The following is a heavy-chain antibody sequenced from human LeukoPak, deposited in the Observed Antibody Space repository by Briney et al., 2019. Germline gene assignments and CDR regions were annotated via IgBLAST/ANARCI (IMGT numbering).Heavy chain of an antibody. J-gene: IGHJ4*02. CDR3: ARDRGYSEGSVY. D-gene: IGHD3-10*01. CDR2: IIPIFGTA. V-gene: IGHV1-69*13. CDR1: GGTFSSYA. Sequence: ASVKVSCKASGGTFSSYAISWVRQAPGQGLEWMGGIIPIFGTANYAQKFQGRVTITADESTSTAYMELSSLRSEDTAVYYCARDRGYSEGSVYWGQGTLVTVSS.